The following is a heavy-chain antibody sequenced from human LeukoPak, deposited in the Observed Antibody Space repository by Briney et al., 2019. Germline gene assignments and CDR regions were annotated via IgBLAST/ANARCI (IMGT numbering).Heavy chain of an antibody. CDR3: ARNRYSTPDFDY. J-gene: IGHJ4*02. CDR1: GGSISSDNYY. CDR2: IYYSRGT. Sequence: SETLSLTCTVSGGSISSDNYYWGWIRQPPGKGLEWIGTIYYSRGTYSNPSLKSRVTISMDTSKNQFSLKLSSVTAADTVVYYCARNRYSTPDFDYWGQGTLVTVSS. D-gene: IGHD3-9*01. V-gene: IGHV4-39*01.